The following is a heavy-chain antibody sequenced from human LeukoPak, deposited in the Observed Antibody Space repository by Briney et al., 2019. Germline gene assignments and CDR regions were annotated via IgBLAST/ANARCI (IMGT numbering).Heavy chain of an antibody. J-gene: IGHJ6*01. V-gene: IGHV4-39*01. CDR3: AGQYYDFWSGAGDA. CDR1: GGSISSSSYY. Sequence: PSETLSLTCTVSGGSISSSSYYWGWIRQPPGKGLEWIGTMYYGGSTYYNPSLKSRVTISVDTSKRQFSLRRSSVTAADTSVYYCAGQYYDFWSGAGDAWGKGTTVTVS. D-gene: IGHD3-3*01. CDR2: MYYGGST.